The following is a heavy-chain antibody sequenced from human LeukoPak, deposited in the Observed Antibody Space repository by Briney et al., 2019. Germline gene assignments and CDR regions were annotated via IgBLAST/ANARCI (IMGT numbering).Heavy chain of an antibody. Sequence: PSETLSLTCAVYGGSFSGYYWSWIRQPPGKGLEWIGEINHSGSTNYNPSLKSRVTIPVDTSKNQFSLKLSSVTAADTAVYYCARRLTNWGQGTLVTVSS. CDR2: INHSGST. V-gene: IGHV4-34*01. CDR1: GGSFSGYY. CDR3: ARRLTN. D-gene: IGHD1-14*01. J-gene: IGHJ4*02.